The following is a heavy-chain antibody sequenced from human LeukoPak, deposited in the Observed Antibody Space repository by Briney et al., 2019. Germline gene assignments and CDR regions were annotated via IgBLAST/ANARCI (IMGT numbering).Heavy chain of an antibody. Sequence: GGSLRLSCAVAGVAVNSYFMGWVRQAPGKGLEWVSLISSEGFTYYADSVKGRFTISRDNSKNTFYLQMNSLRAEDTAFYYCARGRGGDWGQGAVVTVSS. CDR1: GVAVNSYF. V-gene: IGHV3-53*01. CDR2: ISSEGFT. D-gene: IGHD2-15*01. J-gene: IGHJ4*02. CDR3: ARGRGGD.